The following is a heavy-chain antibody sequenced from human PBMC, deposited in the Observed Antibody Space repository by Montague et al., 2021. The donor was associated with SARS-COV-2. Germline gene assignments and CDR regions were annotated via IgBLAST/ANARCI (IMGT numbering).Heavy chain of an antibody. CDR2: SYYNGST. J-gene: IGHJ3*02. CDR3: ARGRRRSVTIFGVVIIDVFDI. Sequence: SETLSLTCTVSGVSISSYYWSWIRQPPGKGLEWIRYSYYNGSTNYNPSLKSRVTISADTSKNQFSLTLSSVTAAETAVYYCARGRRRSVTIFGVVIIDVFDIWGQGTTVTVSS. V-gene: IGHV4-59*01. D-gene: IGHD3-3*01. CDR1: GVSISSYY.